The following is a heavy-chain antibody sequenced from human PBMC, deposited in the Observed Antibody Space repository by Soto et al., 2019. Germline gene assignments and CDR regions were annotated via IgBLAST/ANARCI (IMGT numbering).Heavy chain of an antibody. Sequence: SETLSLTCTVSGGSISSGGYYWSWIRQHPGKGLEWIGYIYYSGSTYYNPSLKSRVTISVDTSKNQFSLKLSSVTAADTAVYYCARGNVVAIDYWGQGTLVTVSS. D-gene: IGHD2-21*01. CDR3: ARGNVVAIDY. CDR1: GGSISSGGYY. V-gene: IGHV4-31*03. CDR2: IYYSGST. J-gene: IGHJ4*02.